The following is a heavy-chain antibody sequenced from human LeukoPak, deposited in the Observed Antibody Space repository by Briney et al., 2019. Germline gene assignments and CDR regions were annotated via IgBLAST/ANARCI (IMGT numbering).Heavy chain of an antibody. D-gene: IGHD5-18*01. CDR2: ISAYNGNT. CDR1: GYTFTSYG. V-gene: IGHV1-18*01. CDR3: ARDTAMAYYEESYFDP. Sequence: ASVKVSCKASGYTFTSYGISWVRQAPGQGLECMGWISAYNGNTNYAQKFQDRLTMTTDKSTSTAYMELRSLRSDDTAVYYCARDTAMAYYEESYFDPWGQGTLVTLSS. J-gene: IGHJ5*02.